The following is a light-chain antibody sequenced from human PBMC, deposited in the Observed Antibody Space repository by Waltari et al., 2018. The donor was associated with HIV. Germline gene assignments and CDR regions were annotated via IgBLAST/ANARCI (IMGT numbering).Light chain of an antibody. J-gene: IGKJ1*01. V-gene: IGKV1-39*01. CDR2: AAS. CDR3: QQSYGPLWT. CDR1: QSISTY. Sequence: DIQMTQSPFSLSASAGDRVTITCRASQSISTYLNWYQQKPGKAPKLLIYAASSLQSGVPSRFSGSGSGTEFTLTISSLQPEDFATYYCQQSYGPLWTFGQGTKVEVK.